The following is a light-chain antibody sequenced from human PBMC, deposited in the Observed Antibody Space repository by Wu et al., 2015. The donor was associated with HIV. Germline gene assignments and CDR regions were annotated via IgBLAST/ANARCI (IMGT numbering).Light chain of an antibody. CDR3: QQRSNWPGT. Sequence: EIVLTQSPGTLSLSPGERATLSCRASQSVSSTYLAWYQQKPGQAHRLLIYGASTRATGIPDRFSGSGSGTDFTLTISSLEPEDFAVYYCQQRSNWPGTFGQGTKVEIK. V-gene: IGKV3D-20*02. J-gene: IGKJ1*01. CDR1: QSVSSTY. CDR2: GAS.